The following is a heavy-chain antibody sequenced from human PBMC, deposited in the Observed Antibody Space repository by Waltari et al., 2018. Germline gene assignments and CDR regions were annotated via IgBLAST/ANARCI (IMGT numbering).Heavy chain of an antibody. D-gene: IGHD1-26*01. CDR1: GYSISSGYY. Sequence: QVQLQESGPGLVKPSETLSLTCTVSGYSISSGYYWGWIRQPPGKGLEWIGSIYHSGRPYHNPSLKSRVTISVDTSKNQLSLKLSSVTAADTAVYYCARIRSGGYRSLAYYYYYMDVWGKGTTVTVSS. J-gene: IGHJ6*03. V-gene: IGHV4-38-2*02. CDR2: IYHSGRP. CDR3: ARIRSGGYRSLAYYYYYMDV.